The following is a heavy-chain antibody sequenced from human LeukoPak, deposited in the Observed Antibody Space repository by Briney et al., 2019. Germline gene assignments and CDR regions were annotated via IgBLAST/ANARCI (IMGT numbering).Heavy chain of an antibody. D-gene: IGHD6-13*01. Sequence: GASVKVSCKASGYTFTGYYMHWVRQAPGQGLEWMGWINPNSGGTNYAQKFQGRVTMTRDTSISTAYMELSRLRSDDTAVYYCARRPRSSSQIGGWFDPWGQGTLVTVSS. V-gene: IGHV1-2*02. CDR3: ARRPRSSSQIGGWFDP. CDR1: GYTFTGYY. CDR2: INPNSGGT. J-gene: IGHJ5*02.